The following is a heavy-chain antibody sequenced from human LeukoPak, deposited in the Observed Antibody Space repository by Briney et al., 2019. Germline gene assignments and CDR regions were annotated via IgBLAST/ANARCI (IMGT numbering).Heavy chain of an antibody. CDR2: IYTSGST. CDR1: GGSISSYY. V-gene: IGHV4-4*09. Sequence: SETLSLTCTVSGGSISSYYWSWIRQPPEKGREWIGYIYTSGSTNYHPSLKSRVTISVDTSKNQFSLKLSSVTAADTAVYYCARLDRFGANYYYMDVWGKGTSVTVSS. J-gene: IGHJ6*03. D-gene: IGHD3-10*01. CDR3: ARLDRFGANYYYMDV.